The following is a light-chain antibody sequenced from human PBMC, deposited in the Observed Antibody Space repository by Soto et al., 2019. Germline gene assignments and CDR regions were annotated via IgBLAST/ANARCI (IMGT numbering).Light chain of an antibody. CDR3: QQYGSSPIT. V-gene: IGKV3-20*01. Sequence: ENVLTQSPGTLSLSPGERATLSCRARQSVSGSYLAWYQQKPGQAPRLLIYRASSRATGIPDRFSGSGSGTDFTLTISRLEPEGFAVYYCQQYGSSPITFGQGTRLEIK. CDR1: QSVSGSY. J-gene: IGKJ5*01. CDR2: RAS.